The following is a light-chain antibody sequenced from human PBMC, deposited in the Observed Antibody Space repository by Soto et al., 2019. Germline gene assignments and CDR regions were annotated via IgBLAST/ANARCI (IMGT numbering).Light chain of an antibody. V-gene: IGKV4-1*01. CDR2: WAS. CDR1: QSVLYSSSNKNY. CDR3: QQYCSTPWT. Sequence: DIVMTQSPDSLAVSLGERATINCKSSQSVLYSSSNKNYLAWYQQKPGQPPKLLIYWASTRESGVPDRFGGSGSGTDFTLTINSLQAEDVAVYYCQQYCSTPWTFGQGTKVEIK. J-gene: IGKJ1*01.